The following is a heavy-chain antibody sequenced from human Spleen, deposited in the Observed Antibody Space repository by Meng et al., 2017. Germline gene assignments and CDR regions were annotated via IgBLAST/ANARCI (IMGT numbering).Heavy chain of an antibody. CDR1: GGIFSNYV. CDR3: ARTPISSGWYFAGAFDI. V-gene: IGHV1-69*13. CDR2: INAVFGTT. J-gene: IGHJ3*02. D-gene: IGHD6-19*01. Sequence: SVKVSCKALGGIFSNYVIGWVRQAPGQGLEWMGGINAVFGTTNYAQKFQDRVTITSDESTSTVYIELTRLTSEDTAVYYCARTPISSGWYFAGAFDIWGQGTMVTVSS.